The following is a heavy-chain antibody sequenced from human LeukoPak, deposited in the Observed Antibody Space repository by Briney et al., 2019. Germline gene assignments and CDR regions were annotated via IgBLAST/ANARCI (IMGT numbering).Heavy chain of an antibody. CDR3: AKGDYYDSSGYYE. V-gene: IGHV3-23*01. Sequence: GGSLRLSCAASGFTFSSYAMSWVRQAPGKGLEWVSAISGSGGSTYYADSAKGRFTISRDNSKNTLYLQMNSLRAEDTAVYYCAKGDYYDSSGYYEWGQGTLVTVSS. CDR2: ISGSGGST. CDR1: GFTFSSYA. J-gene: IGHJ4*02. D-gene: IGHD3-22*01.